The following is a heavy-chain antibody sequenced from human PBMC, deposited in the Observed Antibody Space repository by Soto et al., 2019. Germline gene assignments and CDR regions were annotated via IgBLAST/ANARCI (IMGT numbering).Heavy chain of an antibody. CDR2: IGTAGDT. CDR3: ARGGYGSGSYSLYYYGMDV. V-gene: IGHV3-13*04. CDR1: GFTFSSYD. D-gene: IGHD3-10*01. Sequence: GGSLRLSCAASGFTFSSYDMHWVRQATGKGLEWVSAIGTAGDTYYPGSVKGRFTISRENAKNSLYLQMNSLRAGDTAVYYCARGGYGSGSYSLYYYGMDVWGQGTTVTVSS. J-gene: IGHJ6*02.